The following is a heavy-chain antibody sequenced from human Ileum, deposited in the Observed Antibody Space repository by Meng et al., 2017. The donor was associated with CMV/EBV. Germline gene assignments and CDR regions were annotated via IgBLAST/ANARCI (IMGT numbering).Heavy chain of an antibody. Sequence: QVPPPEWGAGLLKPSETLSLTCAVYGGSFSGYYWSWIRQVPGKGLEWIGEFNHYGSTNYNPSLKSRVTISVDTSKNQFSLNLSSVTAADTAVYYCASGKSNLEYWGQGTLVTVSS. D-gene: IGHD4-11*01. CDR2: FNHYGST. CDR1: GGSFSGYY. CDR3: ASGKSNLEY. J-gene: IGHJ4*02. V-gene: IGHV4-34*01.